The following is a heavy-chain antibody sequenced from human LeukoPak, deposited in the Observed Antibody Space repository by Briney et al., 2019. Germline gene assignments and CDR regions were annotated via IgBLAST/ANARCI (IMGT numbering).Heavy chain of an antibody. D-gene: IGHD5-12*01. CDR3: ARVMRGVATIWDDAFDI. J-gene: IGHJ3*02. CDR1: GFTFSDYY. CDR2: ISSSGSTI. Sequence: PGGSLRLSCAASGFTFSDYYMSWIRQAPGKGLEWVSYISSSGSTIYYADSVKGRFTISRDNAKNSLYLQMNSLRAEDTAVYYCARVMRGVATIWDDAFDIWGQGTMVTVSS. V-gene: IGHV3-11*01.